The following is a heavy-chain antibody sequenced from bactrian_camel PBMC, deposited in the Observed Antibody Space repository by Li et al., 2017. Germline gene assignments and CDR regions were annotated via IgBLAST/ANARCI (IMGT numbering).Heavy chain of an antibody. V-gene: IGHV3S1*01. CDR1: GYTYNRNC. D-gene: IGHD6*01. CDR3: AEGRGSRGEHCYSLNY. J-gene: IGHJ4*01. Sequence: HVQLVESGGGSVQAGGSLRLSCAASGYTYNRNCMAWFRQAPGKEREGVARIATGSGNTYYAASVKGRLTISRDSAKNTVYLQMNNLQPEDTATYYCAEGRGSRGEHCYSLNYWGQGTQVTVS. CDR2: IATGSGNT.